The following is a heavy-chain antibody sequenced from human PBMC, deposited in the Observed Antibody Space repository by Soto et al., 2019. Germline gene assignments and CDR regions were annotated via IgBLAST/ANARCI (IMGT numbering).Heavy chain of an antibody. V-gene: IGHV3-9*01. J-gene: IGHJ4*02. CDR2: ISWNSGSI. Sequence: WIRQPPGKGLEWVSGISWNSGSIGYADSVKGRFTISRDNAKNSLYLQMNSLRAEDTALYYCAKSYDSSGYHFDYWGQGTLVTVSS. CDR3: AKSYDSSGYHFDY. D-gene: IGHD3-22*01.